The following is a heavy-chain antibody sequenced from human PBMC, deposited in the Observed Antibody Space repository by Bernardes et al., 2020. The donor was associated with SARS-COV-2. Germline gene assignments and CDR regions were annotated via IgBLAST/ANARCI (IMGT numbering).Heavy chain of an antibody. CDR2: INHSGST. CDR1: GGSFSGYY. V-gene: IGHV4-34*01. D-gene: IGHD2-8*01. CDR3: ARRGMVYAQRGLDY. J-gene: IGHJ4*02. Sequence: SETLSLTCAVYGGSFSGYYWSWIRQPPGKGLEWIGEINHSGSTNYNPSLKSRVTISVDTSKNQFSLKLSSVTAADTAVYYCARRGMVYAQRGLDYWGQGTLVTVSS.